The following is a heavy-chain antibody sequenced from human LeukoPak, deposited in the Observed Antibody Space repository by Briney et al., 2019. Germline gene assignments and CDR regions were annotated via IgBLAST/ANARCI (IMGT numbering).Heavy chain of an antibody. J-gene: IGHJ6*02. CDR1: GFTFSSYA. CDR2: ISGSGGST. Sequence: GGSLRLSCAASGFTFSSYAMSWVRQAPGKGLEWVSAISGSGGSTYYADSVKGRFTISRDNSKNTLYLQMNSLRAEDTAVYYCAKDIIRWTHYYYGMDVWGQGTTVTVSS. V-gene: IGHV3-23*01. D-gene: IGHD4-23*01. CDR3: AKDIIRWTHYYYGMDV.